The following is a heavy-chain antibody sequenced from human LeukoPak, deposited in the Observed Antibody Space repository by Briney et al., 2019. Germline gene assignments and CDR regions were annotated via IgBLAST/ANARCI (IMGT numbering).Heavy chain of an antibody. CDR2: IYTSGST. V-gene: IGHV4-61*02. D-gene: IGHD3-16*02. J-gene: IGHJ6*03. CDR3: AREIDYVWGSYRYSSYYYYYYMDV. Sequence: PSQTLSLTCTVSGGSISSDSYYWSWVRQPAGKGLEWIGRIYTSGSTNYSPSLKSRVTISVEASKNQFSLKLSSVTAADTAVYYCAREIDYVWGSYRYSSYYYYYYMDVWGKGTTVTVSS. CDR1: GGSISSDSYY.